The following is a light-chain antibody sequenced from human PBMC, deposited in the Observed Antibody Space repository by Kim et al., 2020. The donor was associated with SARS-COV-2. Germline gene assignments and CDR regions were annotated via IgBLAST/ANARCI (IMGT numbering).Light chain of an antibody. Sequence: NFMLTQPHSVSESPGKTVTISCTRSSGSIGSNFVQWYQQRPGSAPTNVFYEDNQKHSKVSHRFSGAIDSSSNSPSLTISGLKTEDEADYCCQSYDSSNPWVFGGGTQLTVL. CDR1: SGSIGSNF. CDR2: EDN. J-gene: IGLJ3*02. V-gene: IGLV6-57*03. CDR3: QSYDSSNPWV.